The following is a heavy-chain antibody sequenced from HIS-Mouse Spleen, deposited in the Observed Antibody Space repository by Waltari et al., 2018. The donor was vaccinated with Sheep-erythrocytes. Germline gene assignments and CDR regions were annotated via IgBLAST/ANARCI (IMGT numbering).Heavy chain of an antibody. CDR3: ARFYGDFTRAFDI. V-gene: IGHV1-18*01. CDR2: ISAYNGNT. CDR1: GYTFTRYG. Sequence: QVQLVQSGAEVKKPGASVTVSCKASGYTFTRYGISWVRQAPGQGLAWMGWISAYNGNTNYAQKLQGRVTMTTDTSTSTAYRELRSLRSDDTAVYYCARFYGDFTRAFDIWGQGTMVTVSS. D-gene: IGHD4-17*01. J-gene: IGHJ3*02.